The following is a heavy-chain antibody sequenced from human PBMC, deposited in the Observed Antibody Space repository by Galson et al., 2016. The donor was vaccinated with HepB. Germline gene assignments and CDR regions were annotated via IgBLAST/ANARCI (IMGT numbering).Heavy chain of an antibody. CDR3: AAHNGDYARNYYLDY. CDR2: LLVGSGIT. D-gene: IGHD4-17*01. Sequence: VKVSCKASGVTFTHSAVQWVRQARGQRLEWIGWLLVGSGITQYAQKFQERVTLTRDVFTSTAYMELSSLRSEDTAVYHCAAHNGDYARNYYLDYWGQGTLVTVSS. CDR1: GVTFTHSA. J-gene: IGHJ4*02. V-gene: IGHV1-58*01.